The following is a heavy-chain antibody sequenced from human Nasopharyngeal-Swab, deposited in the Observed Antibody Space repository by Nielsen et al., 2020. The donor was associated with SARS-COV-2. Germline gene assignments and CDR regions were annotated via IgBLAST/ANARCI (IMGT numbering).Heavy chain of an antibody. CDR3: AKGGSAEWLAFSYYGMDV. CDR1: GFTFSSYA. CDR2: ISGSGGST. V-gene: IGHV3-23*01. D-gene: IGHD6-19*01. J-gene: IGHJ6*02. Sequence: GGSLRLSCAASGFTFSSYAMSWVRQAPGKGLEWVPAISGSGGSTYYADSVKGRFTISRDNSKNTLYLQMNSLRAEDTAVYYCAKGGSAEWLAFSYYGMDVWGQETTVTVSS.